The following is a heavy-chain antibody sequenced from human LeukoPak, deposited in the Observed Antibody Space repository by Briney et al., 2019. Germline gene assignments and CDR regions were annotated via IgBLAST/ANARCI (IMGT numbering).Heavy chain of an antibody. Sequence: GGSLRLSCAASGFTFSSYAMSWVRQAPGKRLEWVSGISGSGGSTFYADPVKGRFTISRDNSKNTLYLQMNSLRAEDTAVYYCAKAALMTTVVTPYDYWGQGTLVTVSS. CDR1: GFTFSSYA. D-gene: IGHD4-23*01. CDR2: ISGSGGST. CDR3: AKAALMTTVVTPYDY. V-gene: IGHV3-23*01. J-gene: IGHJ4*02.